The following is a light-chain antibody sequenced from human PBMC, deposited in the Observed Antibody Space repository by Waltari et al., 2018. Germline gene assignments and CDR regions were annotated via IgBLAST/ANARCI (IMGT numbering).Light chain of an antibody. CDR1: QSVLYSSNNKNY. CDR3: QQYYSTPRFT. CDR2: WAS. V-gene: IGKV4-1*01. J-gene: IGKJ3*01. Sequence: DIVMTQSPDSLAVSLGERATINCKSRQSVLYSSNNKNYLAWYQQKPGQPPKLLIYWASTRESGVPDRFSGSGSGTDFTLTISSLQAEDVAVYYCQQYYSTPRFTFGPGTKVDIK.